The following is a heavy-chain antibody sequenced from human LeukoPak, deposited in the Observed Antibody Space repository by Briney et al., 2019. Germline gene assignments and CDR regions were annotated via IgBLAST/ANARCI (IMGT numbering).Heavy chain of an antibody. Sequence: ASVKVSCKASGYTFTSYYMHLVRQAPGQGLEWMGIINPSGGSTSYAQKFQGRVTMTRDTSTSTVYMELSSLRSEDTAVYYCARDRGPITMIEVRLAFDIWGQGTMVTVSS. CDR2: INPSGGST. D-gene: IGHD3-22*01. CDR1: GYTFTSYY. CDR3: ARDRGPITMIEVRLAFDI. J-gene: IGHJ3*02. V-gene: IGHV1-46*01.